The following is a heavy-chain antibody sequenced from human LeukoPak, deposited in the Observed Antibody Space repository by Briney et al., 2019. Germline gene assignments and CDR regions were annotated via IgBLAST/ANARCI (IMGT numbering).Heavy chain of an antibody. Sequence: AASVKVSCKASGYTFTGYYMHWVRQAPGQGLAWMGWINPNRGDTNYEQKFQGRVTMTRDTSISTVYMELNRLSSDDTAVYFCAKDGGGYFYDNSGYYSLGFHHWGQGTLVTVSS. V-gene: IGHV1-2*02. D-gene: IGHD3-22*01. CDR3: AKDGGGYFYDNSGYYSLGFHH. J-gene: IGHJ1*01. CDR1: GYTFTGYY. CDR2: INPNRGDT.